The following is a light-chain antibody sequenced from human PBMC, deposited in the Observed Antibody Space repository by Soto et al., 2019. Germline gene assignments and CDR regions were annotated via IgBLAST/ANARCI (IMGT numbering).Light chain of an antibody. CDR2: GAS. CDR1: QSVSSSY. CDR3: QKYGSSSWT. Sequence: EIVLTQSPGTLSLSPGERATLSCRASQSVSSSYLAWYQQKPGQAPRLLLYGASSRATGIPDRFSGSGSGTDFTLTISRLEPEDFAVYYCQKYGSSSWTCGQGTKVEIK. J-gene: IGKJ1*01. V-gene: IGKV3-20*01.